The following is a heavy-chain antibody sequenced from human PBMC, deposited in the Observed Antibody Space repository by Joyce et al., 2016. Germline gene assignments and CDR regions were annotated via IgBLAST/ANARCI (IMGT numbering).Heavy chain of an antibody. CDR1: GGSVKSGSYY. V-gene: IGHV4-61*01. Sequence: QVQLQESGPGLVKPSETLSLTCSVSGGSVKSGSYYYNWIRQAPGKGLEWIGYIYYSGTINYNPSLRSRVTISVDRSKSQFSLMMSSVTPADTAVYYCARYGFEVVTWGQGTLVTVSS. CDR3: ARYGFEVVT. D-gene: IGHD4-23*01. J-gene: IGHJ4*02. CDR2: IYYSGTI.